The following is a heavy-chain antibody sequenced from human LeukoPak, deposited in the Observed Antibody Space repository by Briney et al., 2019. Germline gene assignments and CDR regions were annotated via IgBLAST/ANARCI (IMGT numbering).Heavy chain of an antibody. CDR3: AQTTGWPGFDF. D-gene: IGHD6-19*01. CDR1: GASTSSRY. Sequence: NPSETLSPTCSASGASTSSRYWSWIRQSPGRTLEWIGHIYNGRNTKYNPSLTSRVTISVDTSKNQFSLRMTSVTAADTAIYYCAQTTGWPGFDFWGPGALVTVSS. V-gene: IGHV4-59*08. J-gene: IGHJ4*02. CDR2: IYNGRNT.